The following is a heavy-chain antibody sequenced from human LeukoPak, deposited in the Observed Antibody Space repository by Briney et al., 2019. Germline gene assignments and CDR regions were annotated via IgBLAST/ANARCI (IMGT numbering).Heavy chain of an antibody. Sequence: SETLSLTCTVSGGSVSSGSYYWSWIRQPPGKGLEWIGYIYYSGSTNYNPSLKSRVTISVDTSKNQFSLKLSSVTAADTAVYYCAIGPRYDFWSGYLNWFDPWGQETLVTVSS. J-gene: IGHJ5*02. CDR1: GGSVSSGSYY. CDR2: IYYSGST. CDR3: AIGPRYDFWSGYLNWFDP. V-gene: IGHV4-61*01. D-gene: IGHD3-3*01.